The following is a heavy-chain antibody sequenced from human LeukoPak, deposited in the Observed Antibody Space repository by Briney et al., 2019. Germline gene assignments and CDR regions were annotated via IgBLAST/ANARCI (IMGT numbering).Heavy chain of an antibody. CDR1: GFTFSSYN. CDR2: ITSSSSYI. J-gene: IGHJ6*03. CDR3: ARDPYSGNYGAYYYYYMDV. D-gene: IGHD1-26*01. Sequence: GGPLRLSCAASGFTFSSYNMNWVRQAPGKGLEWVSSITSSSSYIYYADSVKGRFTISRDNAKNSLYLQMDSLRVEDTAEYYCARDPYSGNYGAYYYYYMDVWGKGTTVTVSS. V-gene: IGHV3-21*06.